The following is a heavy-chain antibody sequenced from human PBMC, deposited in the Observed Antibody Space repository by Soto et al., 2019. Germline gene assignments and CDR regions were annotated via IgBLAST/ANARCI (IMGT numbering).Heavy chain of an antibody. CDR3: ARGRLLWRLLDY. J-gene: IGHJ4*02. D-gene: IGHD2-21*01. CDR1: GGSFSGYY. CDR2: INHSGST. V-gene: IGHV4-34*01. Sequence: SETLSLTCAVYGGSFSGYYWSWIRQPPGKGLEWIGEINHSGSTNYNPSLKSRVTISVDTSKNQFSLKLSSVTAADTAVYYCARGRLLWRLLDYWGQGTLVTGLL.